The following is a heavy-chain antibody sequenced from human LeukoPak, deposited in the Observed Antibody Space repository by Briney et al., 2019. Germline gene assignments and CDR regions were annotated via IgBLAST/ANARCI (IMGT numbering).Heavy chain of an antibody. CDR3: ARRGGYWQYSSSSGGSPGLDY. Sequence: VASVKVSCKASGYTFTSYGISWVRQAPGQGLEWMGWISAYNGNTNYAQKLQGRVTMTTDTSTSTAYMELRSLRSDDTAVYYCARRGGYWQYSSSSGGSPGLDYWGQGTLVTVSS. CDR1: GYTFTSYG. J-gene: IGHJ4*02. CDR2: ISAYNGNT. V-gene: IGHV1-18*01. D-gene: IGHD6-6*01.